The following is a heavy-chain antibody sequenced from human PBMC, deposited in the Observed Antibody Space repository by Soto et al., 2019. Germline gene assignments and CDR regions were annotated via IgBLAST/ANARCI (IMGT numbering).Heavy chain of an antibody. D-gene: IGHD6-19*01. V-gene: IGHV1-18*01. J-gene: IGHJ4*02. CDR3: ARRWNGWYFDY. Sequence: ASVKVSCKASGYTFTSYDINWVRQATGQGLEWMGWMNPNSGNTNYAQKLQGRVTMTTDTSTSTAYMELRSLRSDDTAVYYCARRWNGWYFDYWGQGTLVTVSS. CDR1: GYTFTSYD. CDR2: MNPNSGNT.